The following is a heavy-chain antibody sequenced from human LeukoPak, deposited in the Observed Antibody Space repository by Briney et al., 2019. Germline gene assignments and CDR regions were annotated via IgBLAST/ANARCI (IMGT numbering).Heavy chain of an antibody. J-gene: IGHJ3*02. CDR2: ISSGSTI. Sequence: GGSLRLSCAAPGFTFSSYEMNWVRQAPGKGLEWVSYISSGSTIYYADSVKGRFTISRDNAKNSLYLQMNSLRAEDTAVYYCARVAIVAFDIWGQGTMGTVPS. CDR3: ARVAIVAFDI. CDR1: GFTFSSYE. D-gene: IGHD2-2*03. V-gene: IGHV3-48*03.